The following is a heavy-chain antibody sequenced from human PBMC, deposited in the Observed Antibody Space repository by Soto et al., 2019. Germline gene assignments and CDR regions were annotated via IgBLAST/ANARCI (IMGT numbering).Heavy chain of an antibody. CDR3: ARDLSKEGYYYGSGSYYWFDP. Sequence: TSETLSLTCPVSGGSISSYYWSWIRQPAGKGLEWIGRIYTSGSTNYNPSLKSRVTMSVDTSKNQFSLKLSSVTAADTAVYYCARDLSKEGYYYGSGSYYWFDPWGQGTLVTVSS. V-gene: IGHV4-4*07. J-gene: IGHJ5*02. D-gene: IGHD3-10*01. CDR2: IYTSGST. CDR1: GGSISSYY.